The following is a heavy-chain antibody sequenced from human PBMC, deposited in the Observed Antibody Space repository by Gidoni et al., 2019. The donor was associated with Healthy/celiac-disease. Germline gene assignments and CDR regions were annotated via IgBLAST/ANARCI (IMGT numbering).Heavy chain of an antibody. Sequence: QVQLQESGPGLVKPSETLSLTCTVAGGSISSYYWSWIRQPPGKGLEWIGYIYYSGSTNYNPSLKSRVTISVDTSKNQFSLKLSSVTAADTAVYYCARDRNGYFDYWGQGTLVTVSS. CDR3: ARDRNGYFDY. J-gene: IGHJ4*02. D-gene: IGHD2-8*01. CDR1: GGSISSYY. CDR2: IYYSGST. V-gene: IGHV4-59*01.